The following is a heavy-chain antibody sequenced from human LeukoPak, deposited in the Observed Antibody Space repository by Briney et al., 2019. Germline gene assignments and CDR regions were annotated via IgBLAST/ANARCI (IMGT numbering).Heavy chain of an antibody. V-gene: IGHV3-9*01. CDR1: GFTFDDYA. CDR2: ISWNSGSI. J-gene: IGHJ4*02. D-gene: IGHD4-17*01. CDR3: AKGLYGYYFGY. Sequence: GGSLRLSCAASGFTFDDYAMHWVRQAPGKGLEWVSGISWNSGSIGYADSVKGRFTISRDNAKNSLYLQMNSLRAEDTALYYCAKGLYGYYFGYWGQGTLVTVSS.